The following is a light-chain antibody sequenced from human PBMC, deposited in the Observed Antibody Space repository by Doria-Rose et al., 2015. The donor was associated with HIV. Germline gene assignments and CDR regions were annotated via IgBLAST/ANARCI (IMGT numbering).Light chain of an antibody. Sequence: VTISCQASHDIKKYLNWYQQKPGKVPKLLIYDASNLETGVPSRFSGSGSGTDFTFTISSLQPEDIATYYCQRYDNIPSLTFGGGTKVEIK. J-gene: IGKJ4*01. CDR3: QRYDNIPSLT. CDR1: HDIKKY. V-gene: IGKV1-33*01. CDR2: DAS.